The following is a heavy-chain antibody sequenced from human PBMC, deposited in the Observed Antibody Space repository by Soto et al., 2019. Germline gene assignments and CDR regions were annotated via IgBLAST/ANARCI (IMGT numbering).Heavy chain of an antibody. J-gene: IGHJ6*01. CDR2: INHSGST. Sequence: ETLALSCAVYGGAFSGYYXIWIRQPPFKGLEWIWEINHSGSTNYNPSLKSRVTISVDTSKNQFSLKLSSVTAADTAVYYCARGLGYSGYYGMDVWGQGTTVPVYS. D-gene: IGHD5-12*01. CDR1: GGAFSGYY. V-gene: IGHV4-34*01. CDR3: ARGLGYSGYYGMDV.